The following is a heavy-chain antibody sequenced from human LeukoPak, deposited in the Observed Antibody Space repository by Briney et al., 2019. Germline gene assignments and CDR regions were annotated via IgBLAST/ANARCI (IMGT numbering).Heavy chain of an antibody. CDR1: GFSLSTSGMC. Sequence: GPTLVNPTQTLTLTCTFSGFSLSTSGMCVSWIRQPPGEALEWLARIDWDDDIYYSTSLKTRLTISKYTSKNQVVLTMTNMDAVDTATYYCARAARGYGDANDYWGQGTLVTVSS. D-gene: IGHD4-17*01. J-gene: IGHJ4*02. CDR3: ARAARGYGDANDY. V-gene: IGHV2-70*11. CDR2: IDWDDDI.